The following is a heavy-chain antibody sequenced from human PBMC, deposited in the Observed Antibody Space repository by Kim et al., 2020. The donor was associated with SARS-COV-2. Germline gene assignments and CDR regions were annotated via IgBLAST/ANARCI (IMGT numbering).Heavy chain of an antibody. V-gene: IGHV3-73*01. CDR1: GFTFSGSA. CDR3: TREVGRIFGVVTPFDY. Sequence: GGSLRLSCAASGFTFSGSAMHWVRQASGKGLEWVGRIRSKANSYATAYAASVKGRFTISRDDSKNTAYLQMNSLKTEDTAVYYCTREVGRIFGVVTPFDYWGQGTLVTVSS. D-gene: IGHD3-3*01. CDR2: IRSKANSYAT. J-gene: IGHJ4*02.